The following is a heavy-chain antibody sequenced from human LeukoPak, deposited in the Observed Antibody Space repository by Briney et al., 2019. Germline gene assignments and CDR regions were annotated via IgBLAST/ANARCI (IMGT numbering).Heavy chain of an antibody. D-gene: IGHD3-10*01. Sequence: SETLSLTCTVSGGSISSGGYYWSWIRQHPGKGLEWIEYIYYSGSTYYNPSLKSRVTISVDTSKNQFSLKLSSVTAADTAVYYCARDQIGDGSGRDGMDVWGQGTTVTVSS. CDR2: IYYSGST. CDR3: ARDQIGDGSGRDGMDV. V-gene: IGHV4-31*03. J-gene: IGHJ6*02. CDR1: GGSISSGGYY.